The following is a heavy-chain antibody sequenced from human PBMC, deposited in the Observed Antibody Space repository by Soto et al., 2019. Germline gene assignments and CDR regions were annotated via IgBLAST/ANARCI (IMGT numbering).Heavy chain of an antibody. CDR3: ARETSSSSIYYYYYMEV. Sequence: PLRLSCTASLFTVSSNYMSWVLQYPLKVLEWVSVIYSGGSTYYADSVKGRFTISRDNSKNTLYLQMNSLRAEDTAVYYCARETSSSSIYYYYYMEVWGKGTTVTVSS. J-gene: IGHJ6*03. V-gene: IGHV3-66*01. CDR1: LFTVSSNY. CDR2: IYSGGST. D-gene: IGHD6-6*01.